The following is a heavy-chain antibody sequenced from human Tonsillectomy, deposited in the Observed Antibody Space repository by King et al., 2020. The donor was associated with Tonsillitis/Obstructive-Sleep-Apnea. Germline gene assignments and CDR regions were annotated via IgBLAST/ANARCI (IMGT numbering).Heavy chain of an antibody. D-gene: IGHD3-10*01. Sequence: VQLQQWGAGLLKPSETLSLTCAVYGGSFSGYYWSWIRQPPGKGLEWIGEINHSGSTNYNPSLKSRVTISVDTSKNQFSLKLSSVTAADTAVYYCARGLELLWFGELLTNYDYMDVWGKGTTVTVSS. CDR1: GGSFSGYY. CDR2: INHSGST. CDR3: ARGLELLWFGELLTNYDYMDV. J-gene: IGHJ6*03. V-gene: IGHV4-34*01.